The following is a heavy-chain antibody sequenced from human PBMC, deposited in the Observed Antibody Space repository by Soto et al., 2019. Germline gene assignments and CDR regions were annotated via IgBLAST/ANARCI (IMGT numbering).Heavy chain of an antibody. V-gene: IGHV3-30*18. Sequence: LRLSCAASGFTFSSYGMHWVRQAPGKGLEWVAVISYDGSNKYYADSVKGRFTISRDNSKNTLYLQMNSLRAEDTAVYYCAKEQAMVRGGRYYGMDVWGQGTTVTVSS. J-gene: IGHJ6*02. CDR3: AKEQAMVRGGRYYGMDV. CDR2: ISYDGSNK. CDR1: GFTFSSYG. D-gene: IGHD3-10*01.